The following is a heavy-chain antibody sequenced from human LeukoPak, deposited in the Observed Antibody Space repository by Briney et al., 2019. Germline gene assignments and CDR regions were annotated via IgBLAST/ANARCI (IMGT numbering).Heavy chain of an antibody. J-gene: IGHJ4*02. CDR3: ARDPEYYDSSGYSFFDY. CDR2: IYYSGST. D-gene: IGHD3-22*01. V-gene: IGHV4-38-2*02. Sequence: PSETLSLPCTVSGNSISSGYYWGWIRQPPGKGLEWIGSIYYSGSTYYNPSLKSRVTISVDTSKNQFSLKLSSVTAADTAVYYCARDPEYYDSSGYSFFDYWGQGTLVTVSS. CDR1: GNSISSGYY.